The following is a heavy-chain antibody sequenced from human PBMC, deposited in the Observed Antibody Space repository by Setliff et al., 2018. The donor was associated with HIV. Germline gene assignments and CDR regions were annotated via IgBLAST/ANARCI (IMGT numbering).Heavy chain of an antibody. J-gene: IGHJ4*02. D-gene: IGHD3-16*01. CDR2: IYYSGST. CDR3: ARQRHGGAGAHDY. V-gene: IGHV4-31*03. Sequence: PSETLSLTCTVSGGSISSGGYYWSWIRQHPGKGLEWIGYIYYSGSTYYNPSLKSRVTISVDTSKNQFSLKLSSVTAADTAVYYCARQRHGGAGAHDYWGRGTLVTVSS. CDR1: GGSISSGGYY.